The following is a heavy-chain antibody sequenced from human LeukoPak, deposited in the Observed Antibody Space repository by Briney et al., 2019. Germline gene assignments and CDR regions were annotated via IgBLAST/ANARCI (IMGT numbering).Heavy chain of an antibody. D-gene: IGHD3-3*01. CDR3: ASGFLEWLFDY. CDR2: IYYSGST. J-gene: IGHJ4*02. Sequence: SETLSLTCAVYGGSFSGYYWSWIRQPPGKGLEWIGYIYYSGSTNYNPSLKSRVTISVDTSKNQFSLKLSSVTAADTAVYYCASGFLEWLFDYWGQGTLVTVSS. V-gene: IGHV4-59*01. CDR1: GGSFSGYY.